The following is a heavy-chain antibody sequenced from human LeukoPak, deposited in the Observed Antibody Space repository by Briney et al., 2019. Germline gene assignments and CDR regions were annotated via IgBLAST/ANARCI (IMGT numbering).Heavy chain of an antibody. J-gene: IGHJ4*02. Sequence: PGGSLRLSCAASGFTFSNSFMHWVRRAPGKGLVWVSRINSDGSSTNYADSVKGRFTISRDNAKNTLFLQMNGLRAEDSAVYYCSGGGSITVAGYWGQGTLVTVSS. D-gene: IGHD3-10*01. CDR2: INSDGSST. CDR3: SGGGSITVAGY. CDR1: GFTFSNSF. V-gene: IGHV3-74*01.